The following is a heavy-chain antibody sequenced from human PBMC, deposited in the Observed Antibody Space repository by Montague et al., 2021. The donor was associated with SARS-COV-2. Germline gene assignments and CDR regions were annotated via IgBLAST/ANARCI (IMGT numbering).Heavy chain of an antibody. D-gene: IGHD6-13*01. CDR2: IYTSEIA. CDR1: GASISSASYY. V-gene: IGHV4-61*09. CDR3: ASAPYSSSWTGFGDYYYLRDV. J-gene: IGHJ6*02. Sequence: TLSLTCTVSGASISSASYYWRWIRQPAGKALEWIGHIYTSEIANYNPSLKSRVTISIDTSKNQFSLKLNSVTAADTAVYYCASAPYSSSWTGFGDYYYLRDVWGRGTTVTVSS.